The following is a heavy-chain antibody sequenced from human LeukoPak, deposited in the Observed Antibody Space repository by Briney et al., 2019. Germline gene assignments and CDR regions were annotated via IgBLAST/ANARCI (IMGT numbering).Heavy chain of an antibody. D-gene: IGHD5-18*01. V-gene: IGHV3-21*05. CDR3: ARSEWLQPAAFDI. J-gene: IGHJ3*02. CDR1: GFTFSSYS. CDR2: ISSSSSYI. Sequence: PGGSLRLSCAASGFTFSSYSMNWVRQAPGKGLEWVSYISSSSSYIYYADSVKGRFTISRDNAKNSLYLQMNSLRAEDTAVYYCARSEWLQPAAFDIWGQGTMVTVSS.